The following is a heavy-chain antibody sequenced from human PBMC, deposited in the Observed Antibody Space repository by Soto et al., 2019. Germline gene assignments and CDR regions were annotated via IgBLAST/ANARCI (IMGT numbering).Heavy chain of an antibody. D-gene: IGHD6-6*01. CDR2: ISSKANSYAT. CDR3: TRRWDRSIAAHPYYYYGMDV. Sequence: PGGSLRLSCAASGFTFSGSAMHWVRQASGKGLEWVGRISSKANSYATAYAASVKGRFTISRDDSKNTAYLKMNSLKTEDTAVYYCTRRWDRSIAAHPYYYYGMDVWGQGTTVTVSS. J-gene: IGHJ6*02. CDR1: GFTFSGSA. V-gene: IGHV3-73*01.